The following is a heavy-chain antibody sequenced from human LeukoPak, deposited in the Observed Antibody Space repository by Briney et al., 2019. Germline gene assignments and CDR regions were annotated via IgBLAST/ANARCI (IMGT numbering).Heavy chain of an antibody. Sequence: GESLKISCKGSGYSFTNYWIGWVRQMPGKGLEWMGIIYPGDSDVRYSPSFQGQVIMSADKSISTAYLQWSALKASDTAMYYCARLSRPHILDTNWFDSWGQGSLVTISS. CDR2: IYPGDSDV. J-gene: IGHJ5*01. CDR3: ARLSRPHILDTNWFDS. D-gene: IGHD3-9*01. V-gene: IGHV5-51*01. CDR1: GYSFTNYW.